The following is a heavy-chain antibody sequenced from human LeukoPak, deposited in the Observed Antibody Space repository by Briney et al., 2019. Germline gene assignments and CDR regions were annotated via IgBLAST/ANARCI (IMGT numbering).Heavy chain of an antibody. CDR1: GYTFTSYY. CDR2: INPSGGST. CDR3: ARDVKQLTLDY. Sequence: ASVKVSCKASGYTFTSYYMHWVRQAPGQGLEWMGIINPSGGSTSYTQKFQGRVTMTRDTSTSTVYMELSSLRSEDTAVYYCARDVKQLTLDYWGQGTLVTVSS. D-gene: IGHD6-6*01. J-gene: IGHJ4*02. V-gene: IGHV1-46*01.